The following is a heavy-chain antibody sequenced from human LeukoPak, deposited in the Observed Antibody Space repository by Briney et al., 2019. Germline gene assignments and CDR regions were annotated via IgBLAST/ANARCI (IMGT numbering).Heavy chain of an antibody. CDR2: IYTSGST. CDR3: ARSVVPAAIQV. Sequence: PSETLSLTCTVSGGSISSYYWSWIRQPPGKGLEWIGYIYTSGSTSYNPSLKSRVTISVDTSKNQFSLKLSSVTAADTAVYYCARSVVPAAIQVRGQGTLVTVSS. V-gene: IGHV4-4*09. J-gene: IGHJ4*02. CDR1: GGSISSYY. D-gene: IGHD2-2*02.